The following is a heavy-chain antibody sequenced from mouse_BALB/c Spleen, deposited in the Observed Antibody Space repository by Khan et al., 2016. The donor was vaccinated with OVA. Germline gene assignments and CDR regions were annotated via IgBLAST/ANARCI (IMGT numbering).Heavy chain of an antibody. V-gene: IGHV9-2-1*01. CDR3: AGKRHWGFDG. Sequence: VQLVESGPGLKKPGETVKISCKASGYTFTDYSMHWVRQAPGKGLKWMGWINTETGEPTYADDFKGRFVFSLDTSASTAYLQINNLKNEDTATYFCAGKRHWGFDGWGPGTTVTVSS. CDR2: INTETGEP. CDR1: GYTFTDYS. J-gene: IGHJ1*01.